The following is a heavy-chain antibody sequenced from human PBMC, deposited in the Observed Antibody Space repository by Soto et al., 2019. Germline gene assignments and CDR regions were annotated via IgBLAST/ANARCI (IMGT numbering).Heavy chain of an antibody. V-gene: IGHV3-33*01. D-gene: IGHD6-13*01. CDR3: ARDRGAVAGTRYYYGMDV. Sequence: QVQLVESGGGVVQPGRSLRLSCAASGFTFSSYGMHWVRQAPGKGLEWVAVIWYDGTNKYYADSVKGRFTISRDNSKNTVYLQVNSLRAEDTAVYYCARDRGAVAGTRYYYGMDVWGQGTTVTVSS. CDR2: IWYDGTNK. CDR1: GFTFSSYG. J-gene: IGHJ6*02.